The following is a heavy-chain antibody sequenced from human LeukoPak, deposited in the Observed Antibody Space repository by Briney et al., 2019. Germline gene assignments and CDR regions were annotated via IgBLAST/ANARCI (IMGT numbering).Heavy chain of an antibody. D-gene: IGHD5-18*01. J-gene: IGHJ4*02. CDR3: ARDPSRGYNYGYGDY. CDR1: GFTLSTYW. Sequence: QTGGSLRLSCAASGFTLSTYWMSWVRQAPGKGLEWVAHINQDRSEKYYVDSVKGRFTIARDNAKNSLYLQMNSLRAEDTAVYYCARDPSRGYNYGYGDYWGQGTLVIVSS. V-gene: IGHV3-7*01. CDR2: INQDRSEK.